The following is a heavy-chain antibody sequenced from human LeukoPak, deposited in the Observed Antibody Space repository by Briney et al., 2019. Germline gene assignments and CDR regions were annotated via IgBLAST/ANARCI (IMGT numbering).Heavy chain of an antibody. D-gene: IGHD3-22*01. CDR2: ISSSSSYI. J-gene: IGHJ3*02. CDR1: RFTFSSYS. CDR3: ARHDSSGHYNAFDI. V-gene: IGHV3-21*01. Sequence: NPGGSLRLSCAASRFTFSSYSMNWVRQAPGKGLEWVSSISSSSSYIYYADSVKGRFTISRDNAKNSLYLQMNSLRAEDTAVYYCARHDSSGHYNAFDIWGQGTMVTVSS.